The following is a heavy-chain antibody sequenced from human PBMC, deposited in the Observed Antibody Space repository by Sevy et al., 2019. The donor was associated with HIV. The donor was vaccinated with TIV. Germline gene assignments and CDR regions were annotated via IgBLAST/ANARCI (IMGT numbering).Heavy chain of an antibody. CDR2: IKQDGSEK. Sequence: GGYLSLSCAASGFTFSSYWMSWVRQAPGKGLEWVGNIKQDGSEKYYVDSVKGRFTISRDNAKNSLYLQMNSLRAEDTAVYYCAREGRRDYDFWSGYYPPNYYYYGMDVWGQGTTVTVSS. J-gene: IGHJ6*02. V-gene: IGHV3-7*01. D-gene: IGHD3-3*01. CDR3: AREGRRDYDFWSGYYPPNYYYYGMDV. CDR1: GFTFSSYW.